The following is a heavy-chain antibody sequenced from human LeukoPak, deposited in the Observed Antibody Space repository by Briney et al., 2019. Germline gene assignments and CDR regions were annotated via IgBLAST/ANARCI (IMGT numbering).Heavy chain of an antibody. V-gene: IGHV4-39*01. CDR1: GGSISSSSYY. J-gene: IGHJ4*02. Sequence: SETLSLTCTVSGGSISSSSYYWGWIRQPPGKGLEWIGSIYYSGSTYYNPSLKSRVTISVDTSKNQFSLKLSSVAAADTAVYYCATTPGDVVVTAAGGLVWGQGTLVTVSS. D-gene: IGHD2-21*02. CDR3: ATTPGDVVVTAAGGLV. CDR2: IYYSGST.